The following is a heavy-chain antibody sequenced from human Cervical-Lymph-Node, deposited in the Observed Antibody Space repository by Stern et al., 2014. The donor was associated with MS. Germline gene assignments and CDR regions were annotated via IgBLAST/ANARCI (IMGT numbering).Heavy chain of an antibody. CDR3: ARGANGGSPFDY. J-gene: IGHJ4*02. Sequence: VQLVQSGAEVKKPGSSVKVSCKASGGTFSSYAISWARQAPGQGLEWMGGISPIFGTANYAQKFQGRGTITADESTSTAYMELSSLRSEDTAVYYCARGANGGSPFDYWGQGTLVTVSS. V-gene: IGHV1-69*01. CDR2: ISPIFGTA. CDR1: GGTFSSYA. D-gene: IGHD7-27*01.